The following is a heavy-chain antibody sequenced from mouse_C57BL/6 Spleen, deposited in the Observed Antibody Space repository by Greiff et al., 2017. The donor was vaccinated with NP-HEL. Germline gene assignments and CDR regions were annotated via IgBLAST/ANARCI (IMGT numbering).Heavy chain of an antibody. CDR1: GFSLTSYG. D-gene: IGHD2-5*01. CDR2: IWSGGST. Sequence: VKLMESGPGLVQPSQSLSITCTVSGFSLTSYGVHWVRQSPGKGLEWLGVIWSGGSTDYNAAFISRLSISKDNSKSQVFFKMNSLQADDTAIYYCARNGDSNYSWFAYWGQGTLVTVSA. CDR3: ARNGDSNYSWFAY. V-gene: IGHV2-2*01. J-gene: IGHJ3*01.